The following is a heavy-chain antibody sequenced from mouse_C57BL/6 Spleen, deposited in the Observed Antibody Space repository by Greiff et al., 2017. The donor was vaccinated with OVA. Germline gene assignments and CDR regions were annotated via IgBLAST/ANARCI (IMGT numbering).Heavy chain of an antibody. Sequence: QVQLQQPGAELVMPGASVKLSCKASGYTFTSYWMHWVKQRPGQGFEWIGEIDPSDSYTNYNQKFKGKSTLTVDKSASTAYMQLSSLTSEDSAVYYCALYDYDGFAYWGQGTLVTVSA. CDR3: ALYDYDGFAY. CDR2: IDPSDSYT. D-gene: IGHD2-4*01. V-gene: IGHV1-69*01. J-gene: IGHJ3*01. CDR1: GYTFTSYW.